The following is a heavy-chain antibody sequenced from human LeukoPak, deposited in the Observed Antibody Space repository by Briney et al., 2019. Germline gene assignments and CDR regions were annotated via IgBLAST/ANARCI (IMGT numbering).Heavy chain of an antibody. J-gene: IGHJ3*02. CDR2: VYYSGST. V-gene: IGHV4-30-4*01. CDR3: ARDPSSGGNAFDI. Sequence: SQTLSLTCTVSGGSISSGDYYWSWIRHPPGKGLVWIGYVYYSGSTYYNPSLKSRVAISVDTSKNQFSLKLSSVTAADTAVYYCARDPSSGGNAFDIWGQGTMVTVSS. CDR1: GGSISSGDYY. D-gene: IGHD6-19*01.